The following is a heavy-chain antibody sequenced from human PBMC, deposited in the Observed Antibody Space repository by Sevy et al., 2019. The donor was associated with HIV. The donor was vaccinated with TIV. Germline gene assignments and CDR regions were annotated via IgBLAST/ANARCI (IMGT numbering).Heavy chain of an antibody. CDR1: GLTFSSYE. CDR2: ISSSGSTI. Sequence: GGSLRLSCAASGLTFSSYEMNWVRQAPGKGLEWVSHISSSGSTIYYADSVKGRFTISRDNAKNSLYLQMNSLRAEDTAVYYCARDGYCSSTSCYTRAGHYYYGMDVWGQGTTVTVSS. CDR3: ARDGYCSSTSCYTRAGHYYYGMDV. J-gene: IGHJ6*02. D-gene: IGHD2-2*02. V-gene: IGHV3-48*03.